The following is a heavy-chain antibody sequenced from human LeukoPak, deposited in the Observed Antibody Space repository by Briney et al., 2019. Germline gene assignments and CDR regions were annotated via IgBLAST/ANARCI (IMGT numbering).Heavy chain of an antibody. D-gene: IGHD3-22*01. CDR3: AREAISDYPYGMDV. J-gene: IGHJ6*02. Sequence: GGSLRLSSVASGLTVSSNYMGWVRQAPGKGLEKVSVLYRDGSVYYVDSVKGRFTISRDNSKNTLYLQMDSLRAEDTAVYYCAREAISDYPYGMDVWGQGTTVTVSS. CDR1: GLTVSSNY. CDR2: LYRDGSV. V-gene: IGHV3-66*01.